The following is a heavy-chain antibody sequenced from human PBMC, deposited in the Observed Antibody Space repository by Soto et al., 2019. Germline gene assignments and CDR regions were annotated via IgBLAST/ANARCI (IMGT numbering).Heavy chain of an antibody. D-gene: IGHD5-12*01. CDR2: VWYDGGNK. Sequence: QVPLVESGGGVVQPGRSLRLSCAASGFTFRNYGMHWVRQAPAKGLEWVALVWYDGGNKNYVDSVKGRFTISRDNSKNPLYLQRNSLRDEDTAVYYSVGAAGYSGNAYVDYCGMDVWGQGTTVTVSS. CDR1: GFTFRNYG. V-gene: IGHV3-33*01. CDR3: VGAAGYSGNAYVDYCGMDV. J-gene: IGHJ6*02.